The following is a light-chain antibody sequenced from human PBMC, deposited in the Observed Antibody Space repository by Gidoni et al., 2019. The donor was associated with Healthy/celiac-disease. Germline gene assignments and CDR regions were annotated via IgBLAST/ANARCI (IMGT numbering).Light chain of an antibody. CDR1: QSVSSN. Sequence: IVMTQSPATLSVSPWERATLSCRASQSVSSNIAWYQQKPGQAPRLLIYGASTRATGIPARFSGSGSGTEFTLTISSLQSEDFAVYYCQQYNNWPPLTFGGGTKVEIK. CDR3: QQYNNWPPLT. J-gene: IGKJ4*01. V-gene: IGKV3-15*01. CDR2: GAS.